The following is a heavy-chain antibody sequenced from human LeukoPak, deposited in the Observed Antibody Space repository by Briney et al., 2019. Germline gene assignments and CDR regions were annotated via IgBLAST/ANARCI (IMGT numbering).Heavy chain of an antibody. V-gene: IGHV4-30-2*01. CDR3: ARAEQLLWFGESSSGAFDI. CDR1: GGSISSGGYS. J-gene: IGHJ3*02. CDR2: IYHSGST. Sequence: SQTLSLTCAVSGGSISSGGYSWSWIRQPPGKGLEWIGYIYHSGSTYYNPSPKSRVTISVDRSKNQFSLKLSSVTAADTAVYYCARAEQLLWFGESSSGAFDIWGQGTMVTVSS. D-gene: IGHD3-10*01.